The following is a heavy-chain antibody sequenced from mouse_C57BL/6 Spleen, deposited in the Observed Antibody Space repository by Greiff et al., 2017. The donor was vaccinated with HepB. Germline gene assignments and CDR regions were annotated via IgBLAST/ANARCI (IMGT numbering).Heavy chain of an antibody. Sequence: QVQLKESGAELVKPGASVKLSCKASGYTFTSYWVHWVKQRPGQGLEWIGMIHPNSGSTNYNEKFKSKATLTVDKSSSTAYMQLSSLTSEDSAVYYCARGSYYGSSELDYWGQGTTLTVSS. CDR3: ARGSYYGSSELDY. V-gene: IGHV1-64*01. J-gene: IGHJ2*01. CDR2: IHPNSGST. D-gene: IGHD1-1*01. CDR1: GYTFTSYW.